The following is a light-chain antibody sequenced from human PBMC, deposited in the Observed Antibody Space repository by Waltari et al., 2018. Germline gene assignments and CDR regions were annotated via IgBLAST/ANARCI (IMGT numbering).Light chain of an antibody. CDR3: QQYDALPDT. J-gene: IGKJ2*01. Sequence: DIQLTQSPSAMSASVGDRVTVACRASQGIGNYVAWFQQKPGKVPKRLVYSASSLQTGVPARFSGTGSGTEFTLTISSLQPEDIATYYCQQYDALPDTFGQGTKLELK. CDR2: SAS. V-gene: IGKV1-17*03. CDR1: QGIGNY.